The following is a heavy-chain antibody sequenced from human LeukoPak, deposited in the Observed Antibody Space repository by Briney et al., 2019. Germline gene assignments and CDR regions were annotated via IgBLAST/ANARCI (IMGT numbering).Heavy chain of an antibody. Sequence: SGTLSLTCTVSGVSISSSSYYWGWIRPPPGKGLEWTGSSCCSGSSYYNSFLRSRVTISVDTSKNHFSLKLSPVTAADTAVYYGAKRTHALDNWGQRTLVTVSS. CDR1: GVSISSSSYY. V-gene: IGHV4-39*01. J-gene: IGHJ4*02. CDR2: SCCSGSS. D-gene: IGHD1-1*01. CDR3: AKRTHALDN.